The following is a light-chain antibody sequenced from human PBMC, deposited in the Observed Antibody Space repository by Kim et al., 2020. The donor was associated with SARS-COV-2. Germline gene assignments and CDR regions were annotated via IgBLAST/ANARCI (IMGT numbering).Light chain of an antibody. J-gene: IGLJ2*01. V-gene: IGLV3-21*04. CDR2: YDS. CDR3: QVWDSSSDHVV. CDR1: NIVSKS. Sequence: APGKTARITCGGNNIVSKSVHWYQQKPGQASVLVIYYDSDRPSGIPERFSGSNSGNTATLTISRVEAGDEADYYCQVWDSSSDHVVFGGGTQLTVL.